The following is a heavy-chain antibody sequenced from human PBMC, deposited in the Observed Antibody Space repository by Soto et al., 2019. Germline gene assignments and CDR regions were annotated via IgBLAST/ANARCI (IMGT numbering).Heavy chain of an antibody. D-gene: IGHD3-9*01. CDR3: ARLPDYDILTGLYYFDY. J-gene: IGHJ4*02. V-gene: IGHV5-10-1*01. CDR1: GYSFTSYW. Sequence: GASLKISCKGSGYSFTSYWISWVRQMPGKGLEWMGRIDPSDSYTNYSPSFQGHVTISADKSISTAYLQWSSLKASDTAMYYCARLPDYDILTGLYYFDYWGQGTLVTVSS. CDR2: IDPSDSYT.